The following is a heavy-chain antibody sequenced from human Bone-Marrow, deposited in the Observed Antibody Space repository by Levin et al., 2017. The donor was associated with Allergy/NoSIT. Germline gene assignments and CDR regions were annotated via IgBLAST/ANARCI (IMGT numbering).Heavy chain of an antibody. J-gene: IGHJ6*02. Sequence: SETLSLTCTVSGGSVSSGSYYWSWIRQPPGKGLEWIGYIYYTGSTNYKSSLKSRVTISLDTSKNQFSLKLSSVTAVDTAVYYCVRGHGPAYYYGMDVWGQGTTVTVSS. CDR1: GGSVSSGSYY. CDR3: VRGHGPAYYYGMDV. D-gene: IGHD2-8*01. CDR2: IYYTGST. V-gene: IGHV4-61*01.